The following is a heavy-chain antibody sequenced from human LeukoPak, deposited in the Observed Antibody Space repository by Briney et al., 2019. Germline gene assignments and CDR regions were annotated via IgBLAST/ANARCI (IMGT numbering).Heavy chain of an antibody. CDR3: ARVPFVVMGDTGNWFDP. CDR1: GYTFTNYA. V-gene: IGHV7-4-1*01. J-gene: IGHJ5*02. Sequence: ASVKVSCKASGYTFTNYAMNWVRQAPGQGLEWMGWINTNTGNPTYAQGFTGRFVFSLDASVSTAYLQIRRLKAEDTAVYHCARVPFVVMGDTGNWFDPWGQGTLVTVSS. CDR2: INTNTGNP. D-gene: IGHD2-8*01.